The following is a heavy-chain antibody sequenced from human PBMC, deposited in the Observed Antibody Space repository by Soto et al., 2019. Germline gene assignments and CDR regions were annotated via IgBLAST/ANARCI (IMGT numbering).Heavy chain of an antibody. Sequence: ASVKVSCKASGYTFTGYYMHWVRQAPGQGLEWMGWINPNSGGTNYAQKFQGWVTMTRDTSISTAYMELSRLRSDDTAVYYCARSFVLVPAAFDIWGQGTMVTVSS. CDR3: ARSFVLVPAAFDI. V-gene: IGHV1-2*04. CDR1: GYTFTGYY. J-gene: IGHJ3*02. D-gene: IGHD2-2*01. CDR2: INPNSGGT.